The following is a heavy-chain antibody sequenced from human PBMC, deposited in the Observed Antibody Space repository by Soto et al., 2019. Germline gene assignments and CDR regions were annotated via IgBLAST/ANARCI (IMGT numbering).Heavy chain of an antibody. CDR2: VKQDGSEE. D-gene: IGHD3-16*01. CDR1: GYSISTYW. J-gene: IGHJ5*02. CDR3: ARDGQGGGVVNWFDP. V-gene: IGHV3-7*01. Sequence: GGSLRLSCAASGYSISTYWMSWVRQAPGKGLEWVANVKQDGSEEYYVDSVKGRFTISRDNAKNSLYLQMNSLRAEDTAVYYCARDGQGGGVVNWFDPWGQGTLVTVSS.